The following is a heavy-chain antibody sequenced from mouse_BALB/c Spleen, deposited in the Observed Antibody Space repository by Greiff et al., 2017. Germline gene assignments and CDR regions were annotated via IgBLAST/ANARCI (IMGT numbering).Heavy chain of an antibody. CDR1: GYSLTSGY. D-gene: IGHD2-2*01. CDR2: ISDSGST. Sequence: EVQLQESGPSLVKPSQTLSLPCSVTGYSLTSGYLNWIRKFPGNKLESMGYISDSGSTYYNPSLKSRISITRETSKNQYYLQLNSVTTEDTATYYCASFYYGYDGFAYWGQGTLVTVSA. V-gene: IGHV3-8*02. CDR3: ASFYYGYDGFAY. J-gene: IGHJ3*01.